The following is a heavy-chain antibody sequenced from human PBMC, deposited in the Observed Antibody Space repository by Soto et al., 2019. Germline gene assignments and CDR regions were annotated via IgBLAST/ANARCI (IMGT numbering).Heavy chain of an antibody. CDR3: ARIGWGGTSFDY. V-gene: IGHV4-61*01. D-gene: IGHD2-15*01. CDR2: IYYSGST. Sequence: QVQLQESGPGLVKPSETLSLTCTVSGGSVSSGSYYWSWIRQPPGKGLEWIGYIYYSGSTNYNPALKSRVTISVYTSKNQFSLKLSSVTAADTAVYYCARIGWGGTSFDYWGQGTLVTVSS. CDR1: GGSVSSGSYY. J-gene: IGHJ4*02.